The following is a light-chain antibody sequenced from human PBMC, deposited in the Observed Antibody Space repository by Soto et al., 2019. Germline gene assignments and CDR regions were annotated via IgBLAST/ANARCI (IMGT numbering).Light chain of an antibody. CDR1: SVDINY. J-gene: IGLJ3*02. V-gene: IGLV2-8*01. Sequence: QSVLTQPPSASGSLGQSVTISCTGTSVDINYVSWFQQHPGKDPKLIICEVNKRPSGVPDRFSGSKSGDAASLTVSGLQDDDEADYYCSSYAGRDNWVFGGGTKLTVL. CDR2: EVN. CDR3: SSYAGRDNWV.